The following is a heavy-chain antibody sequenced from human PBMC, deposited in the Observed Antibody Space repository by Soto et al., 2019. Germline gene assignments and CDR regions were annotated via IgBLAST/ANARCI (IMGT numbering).Heavy chain of an antibody. J-gene: IGHJ4*02. D-gene: IGHD3-22*01. CDR1: GYSFTSYW. CDR3: ARGYYYDSSGYYSGFDY. V-gene: IGHV5-10-1*01. Sequence: AGESLKISCKGSGYSFTSYWISWVRQMPGKGLEWMGRIDPSDSYTNYSPSFQGHVTISADKSISTAYLQWSSLKASDTAMYYCARGYYYDSSGYYSGFDYWGQGTLVTVPS. CDR2: IDPSDSYT.